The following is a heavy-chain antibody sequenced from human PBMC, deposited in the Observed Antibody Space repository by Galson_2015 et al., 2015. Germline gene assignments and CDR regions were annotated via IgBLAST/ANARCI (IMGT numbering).Heavy chain of an antibody. CDR3: ARGYCSSTGCYQELYYYYGMDV. V-gene: IGHV7-4-1*02. Sequence: SVKVSCKASGYTFTSYAMNWVRQAPGQGLEWMGWINTNTGNPTYAQGFTGRFVFSLDTSVSTAYLQISSLKAEDTAVYYCARGYCSSTGCYQELYYYYGMDVWGRGTTVTVSS. J-gene: IGHJ6*02. D-gene: IGHD2-2*01. CDR2: INTNTGNP. CDR1: GYTFTSYA.